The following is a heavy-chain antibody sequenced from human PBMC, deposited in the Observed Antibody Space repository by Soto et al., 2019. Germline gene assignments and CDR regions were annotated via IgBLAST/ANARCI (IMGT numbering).Heavy chain of an antibody. Sequence: QVPLVQSGAEVKKPGASVKVSCKASGYTFTSYGISWVRQAPGQGLEWMGWISAYNGNTNYAQKLQGRVTMTTDTSTRTANMERRSLRSDDTAVYSGARDRSGATAAYWGQGTLVTVSS. D-gene: IGHD6-25*01. CDR1: GYTFTSYG. CDR3: ARDRSGATAAY. V-gene: IGHV1-18*01. J-gene: IGHJ4*02. CDR2: ISAYNGNT.